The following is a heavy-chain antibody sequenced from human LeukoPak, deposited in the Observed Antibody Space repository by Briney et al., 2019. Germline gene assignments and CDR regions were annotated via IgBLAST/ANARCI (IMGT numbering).Heavy chain of an antibody. CDR3: ARVSVWGDTPNHAFDI. CDR1: GVSISSGGYS. Sequence: SETLSLTCAVSGVSISSGGYSWSWTRQPPGKGLEWIGYIYYRRSTNYNPSLKSRVTISVDTSKNQFSLKLSSVTAADTAVYYCARVSVWGDTPNHAFDIWGQGTMVTVSS. J-gene: IGHJ3*02. D-gene: IGHD3-16*01. V-gene: IGHV4-61*08. CDR2: IYYRRST.